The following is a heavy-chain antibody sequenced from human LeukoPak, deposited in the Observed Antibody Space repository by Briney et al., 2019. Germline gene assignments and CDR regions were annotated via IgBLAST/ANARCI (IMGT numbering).Heavy chain of an antibody. CDR2: INHSGST. CDR1: GFTFSSYW. V-gene: IGHV4-34*01. Sequence: PGGSLRLSCAASGFTFSSYWMSWVRQPPGKGLEWIGEINHSGSTNYNPSLKSRVTISVDTSKNQFSLKLSSVTAADTAVYYCARLGNGRWLQFRSWFDPWGQGTLVTASS. CDR3: ARLGNGRWLQFRSWFDP. D-gene: IGHD5-24*01. J-gene: IGHJ5*02.